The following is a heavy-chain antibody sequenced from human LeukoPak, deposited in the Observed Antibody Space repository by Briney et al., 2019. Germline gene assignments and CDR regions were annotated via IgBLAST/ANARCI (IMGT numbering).Heavy chain of an antibody. CDR1: GFRFDDYA. Sequence: GRSLRLSRAAYGFRFDDYAMHWVRQTPGRGLEWVSGISWNSDSIDYADSVKGRFTISRDNAKNSLYLQMNSLRAEDTAVYYCAREDRCSSTSCYAFDIWGQGTMVTVSS. V-gene: IGHV3-9*01. D-gene: IGHD2-2*01. CDR3: AREDRCSSTSCYAFDI. J-gene: IGHJ3*02. CDR2: ISWNSDSI.